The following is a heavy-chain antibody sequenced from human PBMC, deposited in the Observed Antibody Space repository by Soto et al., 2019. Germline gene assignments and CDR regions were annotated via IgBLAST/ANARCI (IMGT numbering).Heavy chain of an antibody. V-gene: IGHV4-59*01. CDR1: GASITSSY. J-gene: IGHJ6*02. Sequence: SETLSLTCTLSGASITSSYWTWIRQPPGMGLEWIGSVYHVGNTNSNPSLRSRLTMSVDTSKNQLSLRLTSVTTADTAVYYCEREEKTADTGTFGTNTLDVWGQGTAVTVSS. CDR2: VYHVGNT. D-gene: IGHD2-8*02. CDR3: EREEKTADTGTFGTNTLDV.